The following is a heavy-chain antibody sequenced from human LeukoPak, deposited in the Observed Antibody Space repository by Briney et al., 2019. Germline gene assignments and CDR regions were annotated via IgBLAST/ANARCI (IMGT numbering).Heavy chain of an antibody. Sequence: GGSQRLSCAASGFTFSSYWMTWVRQAPGKGLEWVANIKQDGSEKYYVDSVKGRFTISRDNAKNSLFLQMNSLRVEDTAVYYCAGGQGWLLDYWGQGTLVTVSS. CDR1: GFTFSSYW. V-gene: IGHV3-7*05. CDR3: AGGQGWLLDY. CDR2: IKQDGSEK. J-gene: IGHJ4*02. D-gene: IGHD2-15*01.